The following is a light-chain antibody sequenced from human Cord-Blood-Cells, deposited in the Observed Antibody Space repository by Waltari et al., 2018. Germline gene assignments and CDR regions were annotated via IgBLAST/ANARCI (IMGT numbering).Light chain of an antibody. Sequence: EIVLTPSPGTLSLSAGERATISCRASQSVSSSYLAWYQQKPGQAPRLLIYGASSRATGIPDRFSGSGSGTDFTLTISRLEPEDFAVYYCQQYGSSPRTFGQGTKVEIK. CDR3: QQYGSSPRT. CDR1: QSVSSSY. J-gene: IGKJ1*01. CDR2: GAS. V-gene: IGKV3-20*01.